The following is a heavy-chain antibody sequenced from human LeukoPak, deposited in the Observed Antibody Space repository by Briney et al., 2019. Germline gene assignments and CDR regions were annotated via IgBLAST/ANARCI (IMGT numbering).Heavy chain of an antibody. CDR1: GFTFSSYE. Sequence: GGSLRLSCDASGFTFSSYEMNWVRQAPGKGLEWVSYISLSGDTTYYADSVKGRFTISRDNSKNTVYLQMNSLRAEDTAVYSCAKGATSGSYYPRYFDYWGQGTLVTVSS. CDR2: ISLSGDTT. J-gene: IGHJ4*02. CDR3: AKGATSGSYYPRYFDY. D-gene: IGHD1-26*01. V-gene: IGHV3-23*01.